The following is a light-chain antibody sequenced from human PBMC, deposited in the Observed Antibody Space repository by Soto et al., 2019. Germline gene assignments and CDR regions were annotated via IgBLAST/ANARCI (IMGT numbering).Light chain of an antibody. V-gene: IGLV2-14*01. CDR2: EVT. J-gene: IGLJ2*01. CDR1: SSDVGGYNY. CDR3: SSYTSTNHVV. Sequence: QSVLTQPASVSGSPEQSITISCTGTSSDVGGYNYVSWYQQHPGKAPKLVIYEVTKRPSGVSNRFSGSKSGNTASLTISGLQAEDETDYYCSSYTSTNHVVFGGGTKLTVL.